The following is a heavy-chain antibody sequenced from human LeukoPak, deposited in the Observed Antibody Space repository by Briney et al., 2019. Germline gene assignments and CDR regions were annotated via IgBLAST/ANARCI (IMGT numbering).Heavy chain of an antibody. D-gene: IGHD3-9*01. V-gene: IGHV1-18*01. CDR3: AGFYWLSDAVFDY. CDR2: ISAYNCNT. CDR1: GYTFTSYG. J-gene: IGHJ4*02. Sequence: ASVKVFCKASGYTFTSYGNSWVRQAPGQGLEWMVWISAYNCNTNYAQKLQGRVTMTTDTSTSTAHRALRRLRSDDRAVYYCAGFYWLSDAVFDYWGQGTLVTVSS.